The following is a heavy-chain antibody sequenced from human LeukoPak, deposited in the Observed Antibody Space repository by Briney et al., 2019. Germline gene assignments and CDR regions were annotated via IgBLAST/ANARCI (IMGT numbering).Heavy chain of an antibody. CDR1: GYTFTNYW. J-gene: IGHJ2*01. D-gene: IGHD5-12*01. Sequence: GESLRISCKGSGYTFTNYWIGWVGQMPGKGLEWMGRIDPSDSYTNYSPSFRGHVTISADKSISTAYLQWSTLQASDTAIYYCARRGMGYSGYDGYWYFDLWGRGTLVTVSS. CDR3: ARRGMGYSGYDGYWYFDL. CDR2: IDPSDSYT. V-gene: IGHV5-10-1*01.